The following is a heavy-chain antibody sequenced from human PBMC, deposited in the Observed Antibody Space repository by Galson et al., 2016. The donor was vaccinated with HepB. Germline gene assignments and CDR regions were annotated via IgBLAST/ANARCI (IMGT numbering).Heavy chain of an antibody. V-gene: IGHV3-30*03. J-gene: IGHJ3*02. Sequence: LRLSCAASGFTFSSYGMHWVRQAPGKGLEWVAVISYDGSNKYYADSVKGRFTISRDNSKNTLYLQMNSLRAEDTAVYYCASRQKPIAAAGTGAFDIWGQGTMVTVSS. CDR3: ASRQKPIAAAGTGAFDI. CDR2: ISYDGSNK. CDR1: GFTFSSYG. D-gene: IGHD6-13*01.